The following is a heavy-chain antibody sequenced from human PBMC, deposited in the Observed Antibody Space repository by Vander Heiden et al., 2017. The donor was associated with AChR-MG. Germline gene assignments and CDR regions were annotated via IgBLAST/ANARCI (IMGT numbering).Heavy chain of an antibody. J-gene: IGHJ6*02. D-gene: IGHD3-16*01. V-gene: IGHV4-59*01. CDR3: ARSRAGGFLGIDV. CDR1: GGSISRYS. Sequence: QVQLQESGPRLVKPSETLYLTCPVSGGSISRYSWHWIRQPPGKGPARGGYRYFTGTTHYSPSLKSRVNISLDTTKNQFSLSLGSVTAADTALYYCARSRAGGFLGIDVWGQGTTVTVS. CDR2: RYFTGTT.